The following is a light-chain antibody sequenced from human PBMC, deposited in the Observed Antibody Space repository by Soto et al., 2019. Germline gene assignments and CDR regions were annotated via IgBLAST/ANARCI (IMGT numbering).Light chain of an antibody. V-gene: IGLV1-47*02. CDR1: SSNIGSNY. Sequence: QSVLTQPPSASGTPGQRVTISRSGSSSNIGSNYVYWYQQLPGTAPKLLIYSNNQRPSGVPDRFSGSKSGTSASLAISGLRSEDEADYYCAAWDDSLSGFYVFGTGTKVTVL. J-gene: IGLJ1*01. CDR3: AAWDDSLSGFYV. CDR2: SNN.